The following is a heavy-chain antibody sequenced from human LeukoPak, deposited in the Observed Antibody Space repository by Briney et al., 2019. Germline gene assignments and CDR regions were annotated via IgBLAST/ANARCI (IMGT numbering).Heavy chain of an antibody. V-gene: IGHV3-23*01. CDR1: GFTFSNYG. Sequence: PGGSLRLSCVASGFTFSNYGMNWVRQAPGKGLEWVSAISGSGGSTYYADSVKGRFTISRDNSKNTLCLQMNSLRAEDTAVYYCAKGLTVMVRGVIIPNDAFDIWGQGTMVTVSS. CDR2: ISGSGGST. D-gene: IGHD3-10*01. CDR3: AKGLTVMVRGVIIPNDAFDI. J-gene: IGHJ3*02.